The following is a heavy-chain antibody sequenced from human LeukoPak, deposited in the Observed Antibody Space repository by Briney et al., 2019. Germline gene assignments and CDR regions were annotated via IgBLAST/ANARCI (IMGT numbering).Heavy chain of an antibody. CDR1: GFTFSNYW. Sequence: PGGSLRLSCVASGFTFSNYWMHWVRQAPGKGLVWVSRVNTDESRTNYADSVKGRFTISRDNAKNTVYLQMNSLRAEDTAEYYCARGASGSYYVDYWGQGILVTVSS. CDR2: VNTDESRT. CDR3: ARGASGSYYVDY. D-gene: IGHD1-26*01. V-gene: IGHV3-74*01. J-gene: IGHJ4*02.